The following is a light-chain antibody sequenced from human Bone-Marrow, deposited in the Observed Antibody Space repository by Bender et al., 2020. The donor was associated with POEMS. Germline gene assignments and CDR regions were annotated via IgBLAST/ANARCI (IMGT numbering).Light chain of an antibody. Sequence: SDELTQPPSVSVSPGQTARITCSGDALAKEFVYWYQQKPGQAPVLVIYKDTERPSGIPERFSGSTSGTTVTLTISGVQAEDEADYYCKSRDISRNHLGFGGGTRLTVL. CDR3: KSRDISRNHLG. V-gene: IGLV3-25*03. CDR2: KDT. J-gene: IGLJ3*02. CDR1: ALAKEF.